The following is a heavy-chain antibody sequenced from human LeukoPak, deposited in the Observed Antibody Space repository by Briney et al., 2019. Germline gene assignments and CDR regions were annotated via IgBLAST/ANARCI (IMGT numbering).Heavy chain of an antibody. CDR1: GSTFSSYS. D-gene: IGHD3-10*01. Sequence: GGSLRLSCAASGSTFSSYSMNWVRQAPGKGLEWVSYISSSSSTIYYADSVKGRFTISRDNAKNSLYLQMNSLRAEDTAVYYCARGYYDFDYWGQGTLVTVSS. CDR3: ARGYYDFDY. CDR2: ISSSSSTI. J-gene: IGHJ4*02. V-gene: IGHV3-48*01.